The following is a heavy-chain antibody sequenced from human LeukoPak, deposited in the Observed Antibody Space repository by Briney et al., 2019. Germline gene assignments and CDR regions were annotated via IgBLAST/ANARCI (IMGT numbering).Heavy chain of an antibody. Sequence: PSETLSLTCAVSGYSISSGYYWGWIREPPGKGLEWIGSIYHSGSTYYNPSLKSRVTISVDTSKNQFSLKLSSVTAADTAVYYCARHAPGGSWGAFDIWGQGTMVTVSS. D-gene: IGHD7-27*01. J-gene: IGHJ3*02. CDR2: IYHSGST. V-gene: IGHV4-38-2*01. CDR1: GYSISSGYY. CDR3: ARHAPGGSWGAFDI.